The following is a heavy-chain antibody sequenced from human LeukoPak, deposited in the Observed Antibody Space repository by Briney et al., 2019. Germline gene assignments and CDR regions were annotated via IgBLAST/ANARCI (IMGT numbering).Heavy chain of an antibody. CDR3: ARRGSSSASGAFAI. V-gene: IGHV4-39*01. CDR2: IYYSGNT. CDR1: GGPISSSSSY. J-gene: IGHJ3*02. Sequence: SGTLSLTCTVSGGPISSSSSYWGWIRQPPGKGLEWIGTIYYSGNTYYNPSLKSRLTISVDTSKNQFSLKLSSVTAADTSMYYCARRGSSSASGAFAIWGQGTMVTVSS. D-gene: IGHD6-19*01.